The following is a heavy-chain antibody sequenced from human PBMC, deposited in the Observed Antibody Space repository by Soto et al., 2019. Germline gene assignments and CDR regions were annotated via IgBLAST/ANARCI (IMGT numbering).Heavy chain of an antibody. Sequence: KTSETLSLTCTVSGGSISSSSYYWGWIRQPPGKGLEWIGSIYYSGSTYYNPSLKSRVTISVDTSKNQFSLKLSSVTAADTAVYYCARRRYSSSGGSMNYFDYWGQGTLVTVSS. V-gene: IGHV4-39*01. CDR2: IYYSGST. D-gene: IGHD6-6*01. CDR3: ARRRYSSSGGSMNYFDY. J-gene: IGHJ4*02. CDR1: GGSISSSSYY.